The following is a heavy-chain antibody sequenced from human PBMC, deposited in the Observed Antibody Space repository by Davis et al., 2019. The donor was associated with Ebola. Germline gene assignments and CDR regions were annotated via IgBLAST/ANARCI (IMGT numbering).Heavy chain of an antibody. CDR3: AKDLGDYGVYSVFDY. J-gene: IGHJ4*02. CDR2: ISYDGSNK. Sequence: PGGSLRLSCAASGFTFSSYAMHWVRQAPGKGLEWVAVISYDGSNKYYADSVKGRFTISRDNSKNTLYLQMNSLRAEDTAVYYCAKDLGDYGVYSVFDYWGQGTLVTVSS. CDR1: GFTFSSYA. D-gene: IGHD4-17*01. V-gene: IGHV3-30-3*01.